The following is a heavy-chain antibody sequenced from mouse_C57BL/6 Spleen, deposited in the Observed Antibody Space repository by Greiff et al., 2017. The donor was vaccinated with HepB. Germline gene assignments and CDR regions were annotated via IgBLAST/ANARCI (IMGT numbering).Heavy chain of an antibody. D-gene: IGHD3-1*01. CDR1: GYSITSGYY. CDR3: ASQPSDYAMDY. CDR2: ISYDGSN. J-gene: IGHJ4*01. Sequence: EVQLQQSGPGLVKPSQSLSLTCSVTGYSITSGYYWNWIRQFPGNKLEWMGYISYDGSNNYNPNIKNRITITRDTSKNQFFLKLNTVTTEDTATYYCASQPSDYAMDYWGQGTSVTVSS. V-gene: IGHV3-6*01.